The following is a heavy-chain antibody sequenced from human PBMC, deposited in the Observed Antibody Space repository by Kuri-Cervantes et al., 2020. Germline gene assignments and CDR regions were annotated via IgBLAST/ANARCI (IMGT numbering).Heavy chain of an antibody. CDR3: ASTHYGDYGLDY. CDR1: GGSISRADYY. Sequence: SCTVSGGSISRADYYWSWVRQPPGKGLEWIGYIYYSGSTYYSPSLKSRVTISIDTSKNRFSLKLSSVTAADTAVYYCASTHYGDYGLDYWGQGTLVTVSS. V-gene: IGHV4-30-4*01. CDR2: IYYSGST. J-gene: IGHJ4*02. D-gene: IGHD4-17*01.